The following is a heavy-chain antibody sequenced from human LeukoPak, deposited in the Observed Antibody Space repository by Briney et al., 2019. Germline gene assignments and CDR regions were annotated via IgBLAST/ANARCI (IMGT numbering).Heavy chain of an antibody. J-gene: IGHJ4*02. Sequence: SETLSLTCTVSGGSISSGSYYWSWIRQPAGKGLEWIGRIYTSGSTNYNPSLKSRVTISVDTSKKQFSLNLSSVTAADTAVYYCARFSGMGNFDYRGQGTLVTVSS. V-gene: IGHV4-61*02. CDR3: ARFSGMGNFDY. CDR1: GGSISSGSYY. CDR2: IYTSGST. D-gene: IGHD1-14*01.